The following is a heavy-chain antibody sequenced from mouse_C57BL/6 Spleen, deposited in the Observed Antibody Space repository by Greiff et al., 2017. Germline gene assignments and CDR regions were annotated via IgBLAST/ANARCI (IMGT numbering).Heavy chain of an antibody. V-gene: IGHV1-4*01. CDR1: GYTFTSYT. D-gene: IGHD1-1*01. J-gene: IGHJ2*01. CDR3: AISSSYYFDY. Sequence: QVQLKESGAELARPGASVKMSCKASGYTFTSYTMHWVKQRPGQGLEWIGYINPSSGYTKYNQKFKDKATLTADKSSSTAYMQLSSLTSEDSAVYYCAISSSYYFDYWGQGTTLTVSS. CDR2: INPSSGYT.